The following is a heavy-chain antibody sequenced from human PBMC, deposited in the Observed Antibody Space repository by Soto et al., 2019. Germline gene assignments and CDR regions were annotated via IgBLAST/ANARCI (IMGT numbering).Heavy chain of an antibody. CDR2: INPNSGGT. CDR1: GYPLTGYY. D-gene: IGHD3-3*01. J-gene: IGHJ6*02. V-gene: IGHV1-2*02. CDR3: ARDFWTGPPANYYYGMDV. Sequence: XPVKLSCHGSGYPLTGYYGHWVRRTPGQGLEWMGWINPNSGGTNYAQKFQGRVTMTRDTSISTAYMELSRLRSDDTAVYYCARDFWTGPPANYYYGMDVWGQGTTVTGSS.